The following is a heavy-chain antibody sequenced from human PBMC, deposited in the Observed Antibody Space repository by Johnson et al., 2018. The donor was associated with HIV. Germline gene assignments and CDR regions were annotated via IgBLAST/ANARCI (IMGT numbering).Heavy chain of an antibody. V-gene: IGHV3-20*04. J-gene: IGHJ3*02. CDR1: GFTFDDYA. D-gene: IGHD3-3*01. CDR2: INWNGGST. CDR3: ARGNFWSSSHTSGFDI. Sequence: VQLVEFGGGVVRPGGSLRLSCAASGFTFDDYAMSWVRQAPGKGLEWVSGINWNGGSTGYADSVKGRFTISRDNAKNSLYLQMNSLRAEDTALYYCARGNFWSSSHTSGFDIWGQGTMVTVSS.